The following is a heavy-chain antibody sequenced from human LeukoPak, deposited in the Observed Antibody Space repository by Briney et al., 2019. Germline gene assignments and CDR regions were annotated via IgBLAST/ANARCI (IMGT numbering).Heavy chain of an antibody. CDR2: INSDGSST. D-gene: IGHD3-16*02. J-gene: IGHJ4*02. Sequence: GGSLRLSCAASGFTFSSYWMHWVRQAPGKGLVWVSRINSDGSSTSYADSVKGRFTISRDNAKNSLYLQMNSLRAEDTAVYYCAREVITFGGVIVLPFDYWGQGTLVTVSS. CDR3: AREVITFGGVIVLPFDY. V-gene: IGHV3-74*01. CDR1: GFTFSSYW.